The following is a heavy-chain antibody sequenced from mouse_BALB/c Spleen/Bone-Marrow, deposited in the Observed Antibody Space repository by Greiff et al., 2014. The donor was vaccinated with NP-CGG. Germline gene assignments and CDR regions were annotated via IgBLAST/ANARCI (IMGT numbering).Heavy chain of an antibody. D-gene: IGHD2-4*01. J-gene: IGHJ3*01. CDR3: ARDDYAY. CDR2: IYPSTGYT. Sequence: VQLQQSGAELAKPGASVKMSCKASGYTSTSYWMHWVKQRPGQGLEWIGYIYPSTGYTEYNQKFKDKVTLTADKSSSTAYMRLSSLTSEDSAVYYCARDDYAYWGQGTLVTVSA. CDR1: GYTSTSYW. V-gene: IGHV1-7*01.